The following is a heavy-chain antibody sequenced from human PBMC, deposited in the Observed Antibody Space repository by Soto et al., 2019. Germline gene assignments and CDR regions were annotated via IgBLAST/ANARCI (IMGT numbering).Heavy chain of an antibody. Sequence: SETLSLTCTVSGGSFKSGSYSWSWIRQPPGKGLEWIGYVYHTGRTSYNPPLKSRVTISQDTSSNQFSLTMNSVSASDTAVYYCARDWGPYWFDSWGQGILVTVS. CDR1: GGSFKSGSYS. V-gene: IGHV4-61*01. CDR2: VYHTGRT. J-gene: IGHJ5*01. CDR3: ARDWGPYWFDS. D-gene: IGHD3-16*01.